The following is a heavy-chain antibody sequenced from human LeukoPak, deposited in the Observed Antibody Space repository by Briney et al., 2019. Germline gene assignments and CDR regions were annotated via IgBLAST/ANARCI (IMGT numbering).Heavy chain of an antibody. Sequence: SETLSLTCTVSGASISSHYWSWIRQAPGKGLECIGYIYINGDTNYNPSLKSRATLSLDTSKSQFSLRLTSVTAADTAVYYCARSARVFDSWGPGTLVTVSS. V-gene: IGHV4-4*09. CDR1: GASISSHY. J-gene: IGHJ4*02. CDR2: IYINGDT. D-gene: IGHD3-10*01. CDR3: ARSARVFDS.